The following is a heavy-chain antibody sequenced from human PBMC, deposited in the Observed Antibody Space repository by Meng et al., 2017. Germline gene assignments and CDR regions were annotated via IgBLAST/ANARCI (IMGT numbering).Heavy chain of an antibody. J-gene: IGHJ6*02. CDR2: INWNGGST. CDR3: ARSYCSSTSCYGMDV. CDR1: GFTFDDYG. D-gene: IGHD2-2*01. Sequence: GESLKISCAASGFTFDDYGMSWVRQAPGKGLEWVSGINWNGGSTGYADSVKGRFTISRDNAKNSLYLQMNSLRAEDTALYYCARSYCSSTSCYGMDVWGQGTTVTVSS. V-gene: IGHV3-20*04.